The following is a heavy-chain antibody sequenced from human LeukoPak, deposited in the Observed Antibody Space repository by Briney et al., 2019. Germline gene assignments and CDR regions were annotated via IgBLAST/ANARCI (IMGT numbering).Heavy chain of an antibody. Sequence: SVKVSCKASGYTFTSYGISWVRQAPGQGLEWMGGIIPFFGTANFAQKFQGRVTITADESTSTAYMELSSLRSEDTAVYYCALLDTAMVPIAEYFHHWGQGTLVTVSS. CDR3: ALLDTAMVPIAEYFHH. V-gene: IGHV1-69*13. J-gene: IGHJ1*01. CDR2: IIPFFGTA. D-gene: IGHD5-18*01. CDR1: GYTFTSYG.